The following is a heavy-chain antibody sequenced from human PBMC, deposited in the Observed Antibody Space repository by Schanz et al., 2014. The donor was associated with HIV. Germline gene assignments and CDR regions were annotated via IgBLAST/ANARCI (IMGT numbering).Heavy chain of an antibody. J-gene: IGHJ4*02. Sequence: QVHLVESGGGVVQPGRSLRLSCAASGFTFSSYGMYWVRQAPGKGLEWVAVISHDGSKKYYADSVRGRITISRDNSKNTLYLQMNSLGAEDTAVYYCAKVAIHSSGWLPFDYWGQGTLVTVSS. CDR2: ISHDGSKK. CDR1: GFTFSSYG. CDR3: AKVAIHSSGWLPFDY. D-gene: IGHD6-19*01. V-gene: IGHV3-30*18.